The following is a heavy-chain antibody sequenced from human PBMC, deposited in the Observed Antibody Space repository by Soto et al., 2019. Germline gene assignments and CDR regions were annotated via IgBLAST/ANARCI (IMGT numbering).Heavy chain of an antibody. D-gene: IGHD3-22*01. CDR2: IIPIFGTA. J-gene: IGHJ5*02. CDR1: GGTFSSYA. CDR3: ASDLTYYYDSSGYYR. Sequence: QVQLVQSGAEVKKPGSSVKVSCKASGGTFSSYAISWVRQAPGQGLEWVGGIIPIFGTANYAQKFQGRVTITADESTSTAYMELSSLRSEDTAVYYCASDLTYYYDSSGYYRWGQGTLVTVSS. V-gene: IGHV1-69*01.